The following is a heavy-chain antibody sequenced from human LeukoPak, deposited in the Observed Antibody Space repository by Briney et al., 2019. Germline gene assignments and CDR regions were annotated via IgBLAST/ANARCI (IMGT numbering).Heavy chain of an antibody. CDR2: INHSGST. D-gene: IGHD2-2*01. Sequence: SGTLSLTCAVYGGSFSGYYWSWIRQPPGKGLEWIGEINHSGSTNYSPSLKSRVTMSVDTSKNQFSLKLSSVTAADTAMYYCARVGVQIVVVPAATTQTTYYYYMDVWDKGTTVTVSS. V-gene: IGHV4-34*01. CDR1: GGSFSGYY. CDR3: ARVGVQIVVVPAATTQTTYYYYMDV. J-gene: IGHJ6*03.